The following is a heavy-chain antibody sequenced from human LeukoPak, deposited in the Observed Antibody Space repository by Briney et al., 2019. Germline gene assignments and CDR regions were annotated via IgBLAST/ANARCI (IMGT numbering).Heavy chain of an antibody. CDR1: GFTVSSNY. CDR2: IYSGGST. D-gene: IGHD3-22*01. Sequence: PGGSLRLSCAASGFTVSSNYMSWVRQAPGKGLEWVSVIYSGGSTYYADSVKGRFTISRDNSKNTLYLQMNSLRAEDTAVYYCARESRHYDSSGYYYDWFDPWGQGTLVTVSS. V-gene: IGHV3-53*01. J-gene: IGHJ5*02. CDR3: ARESRHYDSSGYYYDWFDP.